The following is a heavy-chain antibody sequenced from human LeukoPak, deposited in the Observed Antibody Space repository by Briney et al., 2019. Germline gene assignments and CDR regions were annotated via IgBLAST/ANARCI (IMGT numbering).Heavy chain of an antibody. J-gene: IGHJ3*02. D-gene: IGHD3-22*01. CDR1: GGSVSSGSYY. V-gene: IGHV4-61*01. CDR3: ARAPSHYYDSSGYYYKSGAFVI. CDR2: IYYSGST. Sequence: KSSETLSLTCTVSGGSVSSGSYYWSWIRQPPGKGLEWIGYIYYSGSTNYNPSLKSRVTISVDTSKNQFSLKLSSVTAADTAVYYCARAPSHYYDSSGYYYKSGAFVIWGQGTMVTVSS.